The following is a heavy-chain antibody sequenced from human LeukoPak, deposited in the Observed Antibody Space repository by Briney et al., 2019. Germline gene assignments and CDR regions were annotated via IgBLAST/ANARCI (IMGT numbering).Heavy chain of an antibody. Sequence: GGSLRLSCAASGFTLSSYAMSWVRQAPGKGLEWVSAISGSGGSTYYADSVKGRFTISRDNSKNTLYLQMNSLRAEDTAVYYCAKSPMYYYGLGSYSTGNWFDPWGQGTLVTVSS. CDR2: ISGSGGST. V-gene: IGHV3-23*01. CDR3: AKSPMYYYGLGSYSTGNWFDP. CDR1: GFTLSSYA. J-gene: IGHJ5*02. D-gene: IGHD3-10*01.